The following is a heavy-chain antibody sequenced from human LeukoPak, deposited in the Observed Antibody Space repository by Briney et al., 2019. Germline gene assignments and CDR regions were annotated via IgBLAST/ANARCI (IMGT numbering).Heavy chain of an antibody. Sequence: GGSLRLSCAASGFTFSDYYMSWIRLAPGKGLEWVSYISTTGSTIYYADSVKGRFTISRDNSKNTLYLQMNSLRAEDTAVYYRGYGDYVHSFDYWGQGTLVTVSS. V-gene: IGHV3-11*01. CDR3: GYGDYVHSFDY. D-gene: IGHD4-17*01. CDR1: GFTFSDYY. CDR2: ISTTGSTI. J-gene: IGHJ4*02.